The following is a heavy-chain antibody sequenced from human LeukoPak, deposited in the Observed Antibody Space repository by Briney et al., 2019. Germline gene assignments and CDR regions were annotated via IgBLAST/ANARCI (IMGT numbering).Heavy chain of an antibody. CDR1: GFTFDDYA. J-gene: IGHJ5*02. D-gene: IGHD1-26*01. Sequence: PGGSLRLSCAASGFTFDDYAMHWVRQAPGKGLEWVSGISWNSGSIGYADSVKGRFTISRDNAKNSLYLQMNSLRAEDTALYYCASTDSGSSWGWFDPWGQGTLVTVSS. V-gene: IGHV3-9*01. CDR3: ASTDSGSSWGWFDP. CDR2: ISWNSGSI.